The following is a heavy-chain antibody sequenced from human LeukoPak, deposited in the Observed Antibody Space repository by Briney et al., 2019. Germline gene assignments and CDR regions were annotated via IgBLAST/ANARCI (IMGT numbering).Heavy chain of an antibody. D-gene: IGHD3-10*02. CDR1: GFTFSSYE. Sequence: GGSLRLSCAASGFTFSSYEMNWVRQAPGKGLEWVSYISSSGSTIYYADSVKGRFTISRYNAKNSLYLQMNSLRAEDTAVYYCAELGITMIGGVWGKGTTVTISS. CDR3: AELGITMIGGV. V-gene: IGHV3-48*03. J-gene: IGHJ6*04. CDR2: ISSSGSTI.